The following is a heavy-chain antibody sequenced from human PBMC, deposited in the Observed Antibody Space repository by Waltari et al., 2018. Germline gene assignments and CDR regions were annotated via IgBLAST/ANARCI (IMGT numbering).Heavy chain of an antibody. CDR3: AKGGTTVTNYYYYGMDV. CDR1: GFTFSSYA. Sequence: EVQLLESGGGLVQPGGSLRLSCAASGFTFSSYAMSWVRQAPGRGLEWVSAISGSGGSKYYADSVKGRFTISRDNSKNTLYLQMNSLRAEDTAVYYCAKGGTTVTNYYYYGMDVWGQGTTVTVSS. V-gene: IGHV3-23*01. CDR2: ISGSGGSK. J-gene: IGHJ6*02. D-gene: IGHD4-4*01.